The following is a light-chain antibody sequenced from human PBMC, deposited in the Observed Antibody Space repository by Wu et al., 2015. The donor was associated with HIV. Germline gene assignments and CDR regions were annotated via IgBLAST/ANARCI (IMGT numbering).Light chain of an antibody. CDR1: QSGNS. Sequence: VVLTQSPGIVSLSPGESVTLFCRVSQSGNSLTWIQKRRGQAPRLLIYDSSRRASGVPDRFIGSGSGTDFSLTIKNVIREDFAVYFCQQFEFFGLGTALEI. CDR3: QQFEF. CDR2: DSS. V-gene: IGKV3D-20*02. J-gene: IGKJ2*01.